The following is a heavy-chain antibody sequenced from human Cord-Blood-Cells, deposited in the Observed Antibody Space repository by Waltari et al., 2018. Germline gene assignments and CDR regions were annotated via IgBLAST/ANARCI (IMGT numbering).Heavy chain of an antibody. J-gene: IGHJ3*02. CDR3: ARDYSQLGDAFDI. V-gene: IGHV3-7*01. CDR1: GFTLSSAW. D-gene: IGHD6-13*01. Sequence: EVQLVESGGGLVQPGGSLRLSCAASGFTLSSAWMSWVRRAPGKGLEWVANIKQDGSEKYYVDSVKGRFTISRDNAKNSLYLQMNSLRAEDTAVYYCARDYSQLGDAFDIWGQGTMVTVSS. CDR2: IKQDGSEK.